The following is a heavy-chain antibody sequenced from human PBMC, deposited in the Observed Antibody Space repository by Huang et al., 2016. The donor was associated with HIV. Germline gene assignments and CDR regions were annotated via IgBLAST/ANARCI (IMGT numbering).Heavy chain of an antibody. V-gene: IGHV3-23*01. Sequence: VHLLESGGGFVQHGGYLRLSCAASGFTFNNYAMNWVRQGPGKGLGWGSTISGKGGNTYYADSVKGRFTISRDKSKNTIYLHMNSLRVEDTAVYYCAKGIKSSGSYYFDYWGQGTLVTVSS. J-gene: IGHJ4*02. CDR3: AKGIKSSGSYYFDY. D-gene: IGHD3-10*01. CDR2: ISGKGGNT. CDR1: GFTFNNYA.